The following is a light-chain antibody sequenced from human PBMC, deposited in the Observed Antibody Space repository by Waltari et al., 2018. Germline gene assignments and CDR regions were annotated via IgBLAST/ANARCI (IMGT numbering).Light chain of an antibody. CDR1: QSVNGR. CDR3: QQHGSLPAT. Sequence: EIVLTQSPGTLSLSPGERVTLSCRASQSVNGRLVWYQQKPGQAPRLLIYGQSSRATGIPDRFSGSGSGTDFSLTISRLEPEDFAVYYCQQHGSLPATFGQGTKVEVK. CDR2: GQS. V-gene: IGKV3-20*01. J-gene: IGKJ1*01.